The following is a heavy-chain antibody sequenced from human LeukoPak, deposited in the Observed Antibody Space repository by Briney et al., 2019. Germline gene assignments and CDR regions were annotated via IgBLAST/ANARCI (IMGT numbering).Heavy chain of an antibody. CDR2: IVVGSGNT. J-gene: IGHJ4*02. Sequence: SVKVSCNASGFTFTSSAVQWVRQARGQRLEWIGWIVVGSGNTNYAQKFQERVTITRDMSTSTAYMELSSLRSEDTAVYYCAADRAVGFLFDYWGQGTLVTVSS. CDR1: GFTFTSSA. D-gene: IGHD6-19*01. CDR3: AADRAVGFLFDY. V-gene: IGHV1-58*01.